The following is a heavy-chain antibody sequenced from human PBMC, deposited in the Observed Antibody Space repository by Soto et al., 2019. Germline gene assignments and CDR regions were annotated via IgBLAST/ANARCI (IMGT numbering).Heavy chain of an antibody. CDR2: IFHSGST. J-gene: IGHJ4*02. CDR1: GSSISSFY. Sequence: SETLSFTCTVSGSSISSFYWSWIRQPPGKGLEWIGYIFHSGSTNYNPSLKSRATISVDTSKNLFSLKLSSVTAADTAVYYCARDQNGSPHFDYWGQGTLVTVS. CDR3: ARDQNGSPHFDY. V-gene: IGHV4-59*01. D-gene: IGHD1-26*01.